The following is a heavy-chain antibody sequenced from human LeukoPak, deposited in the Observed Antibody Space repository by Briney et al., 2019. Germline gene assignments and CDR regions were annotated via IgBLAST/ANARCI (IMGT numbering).Heavy chain of an antibody. J-gene: IGHJ6*03. CDR1: GFTFSDYY. CDR3: ARVGSYSSSSYYYYYMDV. Sequence: PGGSLRLSCAASGFTFSDYYMSWIRQAPGKGLEWVSYISSSGSTIYYADSVKGRFTISRDNAKNSLYLQMDSLRAEDTAVYYCARVGSYSSSSYYYYYMDVWGKGTTVTVSS. CDR2: ISSSGSTI. D-gene: IGHD6-6*01. V-gene: IGHV3-11*01.